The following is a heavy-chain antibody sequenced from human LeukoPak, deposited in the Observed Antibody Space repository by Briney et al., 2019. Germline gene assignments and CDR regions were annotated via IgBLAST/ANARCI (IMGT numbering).Heavy chain of an antibody. D-gene: IGHD6-19*01. CDR3: ARGRGSSGWYARFDP. J-gene: IGHJ5*02. CDR2: INHDGST. V-gene: IGHV4-34*01. Sequence: SETLSLTCAVYGGSFSGYYWSWIRQPPGKGLEWIGEINHDGSTNYNPSLKSRVTISLDTSKNQFSLKLSSVTAVDTAVYYCARGRGSSGWYARFDPWGQGTLVTVSS. CDR1: GGSFSGYY.